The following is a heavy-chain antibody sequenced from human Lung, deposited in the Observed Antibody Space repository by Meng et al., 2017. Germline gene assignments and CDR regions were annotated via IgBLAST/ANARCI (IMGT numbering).Heavy chain of an antibody. CDR3: ARESGYFEY. CDR1: GFTFSSYS. Sequence: EVQLVGSGGGLVKPGGSLRLSCAASGFTFSSYSMHWVRQAPGKGLVWVSRIRGDGGSIVYADSVKGRFTISRDNAKNTLFLQMNSLRAEDTAVYYCARESGYFEYWGQGTLVTVSS. V-gene: IGHV3-74*03. J-gene: IGHJ4*02. D-gene: IGHD3-10*01. CDR2: IRGDGGSI.